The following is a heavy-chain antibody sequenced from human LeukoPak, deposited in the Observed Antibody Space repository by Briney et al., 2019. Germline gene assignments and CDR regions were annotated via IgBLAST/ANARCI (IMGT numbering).Heavy chain of an antibody. CDR1: GYTFTSYG. Sequence: GASVKVSCKASGYTFTSYGISWVRQAPGQGLEWMGWISAYNGNTNYVQKLQGRVTMTTDTSTSTAYMELRSLRSDDTAVYYCARGRYSSGRLLISFDYWGQGTLVTVFS. CDR2: ISAYNGNT. D-gene: IGHD6-19*01. J-gene: IGHJ4*02. CDR3: ARGRYSSGRLLISFDY. V-gene: IGHV1-18*01.